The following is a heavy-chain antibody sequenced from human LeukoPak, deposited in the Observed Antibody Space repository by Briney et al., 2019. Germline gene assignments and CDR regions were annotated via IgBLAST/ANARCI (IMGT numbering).Heavy chain of an antibody. CDR3: ARGWSIAAAGMRYYYYGMDV. Sequence: SQTLSLTCAISGDSVSSNSAAWNWIRQSPSRGXXXXXXTYYRSKWYNDYAVSVKSRITINPDTSKNQFSLQLNSVTPEDTAVYYCARGWSIAAAGMRYYYYGMDVWGRGTTVTVSS. J-gene: IGHJ6*04. D-gene: IGHD6-13*01. V-gene: IGHV6-1*01. CDR1: GDSVSSNSAA. CDR2: TYYRSKWYN.